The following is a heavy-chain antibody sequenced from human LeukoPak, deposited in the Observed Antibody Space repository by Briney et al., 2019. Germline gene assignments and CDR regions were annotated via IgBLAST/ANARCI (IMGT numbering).Heavy chain of an antibody. V-gene: IGHV3-9*01. CDR1: GFTFSSYA. CDR2: ISWNSGSI. J-gene: IGHJ6*02. Sequence: GGSLRLSCAASGFTFSSYAMSWVRQAPGKGLEWVSGISWNSGSIGYADSVKGRFTISRDNAKNSLYLQMNSLRAEDTALYYCAKDMGGGIAARSPYYYYGMDVWGQGTTVTVSS. D-gene: IGHD6-6*01. CDR3: AKDMGGGIAARSPYYYYGMDV.